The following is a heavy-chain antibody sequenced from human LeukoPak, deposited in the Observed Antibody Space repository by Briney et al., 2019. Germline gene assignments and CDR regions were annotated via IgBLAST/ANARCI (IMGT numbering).Heavy chain of an antibody. CDR2: IYHSGST. D-gene: IGHD1-26*01. CDR3: ARSGGATDFDY. Sequence: PSETLSLTCTVSGGSISSSSSYWGWIRQPPGKGLEWIGSIYHSGSTYNNPSLKSRVTISVDASKNQFSLKLSSASAADTAVYYCARSGGATDFDYWGQGTLVTVSS. J-gene: IGHJ4*02. CDR1: GGSISSSSSY. V-gene: IGHV4-39*01.